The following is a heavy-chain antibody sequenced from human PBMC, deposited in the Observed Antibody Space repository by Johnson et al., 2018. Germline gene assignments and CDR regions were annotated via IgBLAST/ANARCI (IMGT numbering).Heavy chain of an antibody. CDR2: ISYDGSNK. V-gene: IGHV3-30*18. D-gene: IGHD2-8*02. Sequence: QVQLVESGGGVVQPGRSLRLSCAASGFTFSNYGMHWVRQAPGKGLEWVAVISYDGSNKYYADSVKGRFTISRDNSKNTLYLQMNSLRAEDTALYYCANLVTYNAFDIWGQGTMVTVSS. CDR3: ANLVTYNAFDI. J-gene: IGHJ3*02. CDR1: GFTFSNYG.